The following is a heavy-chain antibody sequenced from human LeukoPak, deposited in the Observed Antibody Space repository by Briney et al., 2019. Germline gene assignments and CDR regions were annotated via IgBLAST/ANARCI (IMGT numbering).Heavy chain of an antibody. V-gene: IGHV3-21*01. CDR2: ISSSSYI. CDR3: AREDDYGDLGGYFDY. CDR1: GFTFSSYS. D-gene: IGHD4-17*01. Sequence: GGSLRLSCAASGFTFSSYSMNWVRQAPGKGLEWVSSISSSSYIYYADSVKGRFTISRDNAKNSLYLQMNSLRAEDTAVYYCAREDDYGDLGGYFDYWGQGTLVTVSS. J-gene: IGHJ4*02.